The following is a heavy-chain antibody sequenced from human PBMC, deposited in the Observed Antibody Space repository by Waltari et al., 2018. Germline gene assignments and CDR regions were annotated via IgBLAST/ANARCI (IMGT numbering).Heavy chain of an antibody. D-gene: IGHD6-6*01. CDR3: ARDSDPYSSSSGVDY. J-gene: IGHJ4*02. CDR1: GGTFSSYA. V-gene: IGHV1-69*01. Sequence: QVQLVQSGAEVKKPGSSVKVSCKASGGTFSSYALSRVRQAPGQGLEWMGGIIPIFGTANYAQKFQGRVTITADESTSTAYMELSSLRSEDTAVYYCARDSDPYSSSSGVDYWGQGTLVTVSS. CDR2: IIPIFGTA.